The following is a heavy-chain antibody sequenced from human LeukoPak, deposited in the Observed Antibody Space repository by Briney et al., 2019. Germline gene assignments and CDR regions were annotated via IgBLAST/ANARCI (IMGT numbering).Heavy chain of an antibody. V-gene: IGHV3-23*01. CDR2: ISGGGGST. Sequence: GGSLRLSCAASGSILSSYAMNWVRQAPGKGLEWVSTISGGGGSTYYADSVKGRFTISRDNSKNTLYLQMNSLRAEDTAVYYCAKQRGRGSGYYLMDYWGQGTLVTVSS. CDR1: GSILSSYA. CDR3: AKQRGRGSGYYLMDY. J-gene: IGHJ4*02. D-gene: IGHD3-22*01.